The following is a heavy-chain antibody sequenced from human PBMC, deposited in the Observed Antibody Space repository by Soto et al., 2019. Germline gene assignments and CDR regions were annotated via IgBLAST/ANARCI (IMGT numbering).Heavy chain of an antibody. CDR1: GFTCSSYG. Sequence: GGSLRLSSAASGFTCSSYGMHWGRQAPGKGLEWVAVIWYDGSNKYYADSVKGRFTISRDNSKNTLYLQMNSVRAEDTAVYYCARGGAAHYGMDVWGQGTTVTVSS. CDR2: IWYDGSNK. CDR3: ARGGAAHYGMDV. D-gene: IGHD6-6*01. V-gene: IGHV3-33*01. J-gene: IGHJ6*02.